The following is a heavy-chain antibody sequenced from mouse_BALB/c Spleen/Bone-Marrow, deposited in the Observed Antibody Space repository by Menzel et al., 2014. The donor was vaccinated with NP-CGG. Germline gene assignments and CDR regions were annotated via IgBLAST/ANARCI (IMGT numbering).Heavy chain of an antibody. Sequence: EVKLVESGGDLVKPGGSLKLSCAASGFTFXSYGMSWVRQTPDKRLEWVATISSGGNYTYYPDSVKGRFTISRDNAKNTLYLQMSSLKSEDTAMYYCARLGRDYFDYWGQGTTLTVSS. CDR1: GFTFXSYG. CDR3: ARLGRDYFDY. CDR2: ISSGGNYT. D-gene: IGHD4-1*01. J-gene: IGHJ2*01. V-gene: IGHV5-6*01.